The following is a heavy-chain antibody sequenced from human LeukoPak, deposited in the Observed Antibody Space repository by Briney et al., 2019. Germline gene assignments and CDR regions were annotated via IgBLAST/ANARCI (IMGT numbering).Heavy chain of an antibody. CDR1: GFTFSSFG. V-gene: IGHV3-30*18. CDR3: AKSHPPTVTTEEGEYLQH. Sequence: GGSLRLSCAASGFTFSSFGMHWVRQAPGQGLEWVAVVSFDGSNQYYADSVKGRFTIYRDNFKNTVYLQMNSLRAEETAVYYCAKSHPPTVTTEEGEYLQHWGQGTLVTVSS. D-gene: IGHD4-17*01. J-gene: IGHJ1*01. CDR2: VSFDGSNQ.